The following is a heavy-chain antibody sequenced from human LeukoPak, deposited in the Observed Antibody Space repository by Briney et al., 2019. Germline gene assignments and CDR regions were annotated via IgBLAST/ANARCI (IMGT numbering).Heavy chain of an antibody. J-gene: IGHJ4*02. CDR3: ARTNRGRYTGFDY. D-gene: IGHD1-26*01. CDR1: GGSFSGYY. Sequence: SETLSLTCAVYGGSFSGYYWSWIRQPPGKGLEYIGEINHSGSTNYNPSLKSRVTISVDTSKNQFSLQLNSVTPEDTAVYYCARTNRGRYTGFDYWGQGTLVTVSS. CDR2: INHSGST. V-gene: IGHV4-34*01.